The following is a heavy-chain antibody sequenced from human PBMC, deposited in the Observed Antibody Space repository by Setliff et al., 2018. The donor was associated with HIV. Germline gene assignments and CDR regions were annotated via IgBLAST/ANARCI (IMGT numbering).Heavy chain of an antibody. CDR2: MSTYSGNT. D-gene: IGHD1-26*01. Sequence: ASVKVSCKAYGYTFINYGITWVRQAPGQGLEWMGWMSTYSGNTDYAQNVQGRFTMTSDTSTTTAYMELRNLRSNDSAVYYCARTVKTTSRDLLSPYYYYMDVWGKGTTVTVSS. J-gene: IGHJ6*03. V-gene: IGHV1-18*01. CDR3: ARTVKTTSRDLLSPYYYYMDV. CDR1: GYTFINYG.